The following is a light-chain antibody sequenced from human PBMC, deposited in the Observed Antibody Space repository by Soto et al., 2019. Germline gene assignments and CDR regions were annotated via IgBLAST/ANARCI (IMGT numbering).Light chain of an antibody. Sequence: QSALTQPPSASGSPGQSVTISCTGTSSDVGAYKYVSWYQQYPGKAPKLMIYEVSKRPSGVPDRFFGSKSGNTASLTVSGLQAEDEPDYYCTSYVGSDIWVFGGGTKLTVL. V-gene: IGLV2-8*01. J-gene: IGLJ3*02. CDR3: TSYVGSDIWV. CDR1: SSDVGAYKY. CDR2: EVS.